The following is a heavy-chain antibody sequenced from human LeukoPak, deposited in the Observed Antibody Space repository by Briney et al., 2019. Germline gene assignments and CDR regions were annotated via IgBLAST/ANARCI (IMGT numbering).Heavy chain of an antibody. CDR1: GFIFSTYG. Sequence: GGSLRLTCAASGFIFSTYGLNWVRQAPGKGLEWVAVIWYDGSNKYHADSVKGRFTISRDNSKNSLYLQMNSMRAEDTAVYYCSRNSHGWSHYASDFWGQGTMVTVSS. CDR2: IWYDGSNK. CDR3: SRNSHGWSHYASDF. J-gene: IGHJ3*01. V-gene: IGHV3-33*01. D-gene: IGHD6-19*01.